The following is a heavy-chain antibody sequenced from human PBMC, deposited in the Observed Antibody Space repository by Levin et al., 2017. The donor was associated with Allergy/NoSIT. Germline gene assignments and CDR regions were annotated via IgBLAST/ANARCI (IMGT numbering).Heavy chain of an antibody. D-gene: IGHD6-6*01. Sequence: GGSLRLSCAASGFTFSSYAMSWVRQAPGKGLEWVSAISGSGGSTYYADSVKGRFTISRDNSKNTLYLQMNSLRAEDTAVYYCAKAQSGQYSSSSGFYYYGMDVWGQGTTVTVSS. J-gene: IGHJ6*02. CDR3: AKAQSGQYSSSSGFYYYGMDV. CDR2: ISGSGGST. CDR1: GFTFSSYA. V-gene: IGHV3-23*01.